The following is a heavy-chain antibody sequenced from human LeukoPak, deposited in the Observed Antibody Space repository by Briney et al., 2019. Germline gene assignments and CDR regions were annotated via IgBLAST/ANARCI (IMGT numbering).Heavy chain of an antibody. Sequence: SETLSLTCTVSGASVSSGGYYWSWIRQPPGKGLERIGYIYYSGSTNYNPSLKSRVTISVDTSKNQFSLKVSPVTAADTAVYYCARRGGSGRSFDYWGQGTLVTVSS. CDR3: ARRGGSGRSFDY. D-gene: IGHD3-10*01. V-gene: IGHV4-61*08. CDR1: GASVSSGGYY. CDR2: IYYSGST. J-gene: IGHJ4*02.